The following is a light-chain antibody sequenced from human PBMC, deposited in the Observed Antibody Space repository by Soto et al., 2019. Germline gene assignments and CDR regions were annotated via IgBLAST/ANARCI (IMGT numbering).Light chain of an antibody. CDR1: SSDVGSYNL. CDR2: DVS. CDR3: SSHTSSSTPYV. J-gene: IGLJ1*01. Sequence: QSALTRPASVSGSPGQSITISCTGTSSDVGSYNLVSWYQQHPGKAPKLIIYDVSSRPSGVSNRFSGSKSGNTASLTISGLQAEDEADYYCSSHTSSSTPYVFGTGTKLTVL. V-gene: IGLV2-14*02.